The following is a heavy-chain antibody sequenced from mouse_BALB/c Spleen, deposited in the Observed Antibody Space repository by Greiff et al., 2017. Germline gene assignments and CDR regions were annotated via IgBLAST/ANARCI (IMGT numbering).Heavy chain of an antibody. J-gene: IGHJ4*01. CDR2: INPNNGGT. D-gene: IGHD1-1*01. Sequence: EVQLQQSGPELVKPGASVKIPCKASGYTFTDYNMDWVKQSHGKSLEWIGDINPNNGGTIYNQKFKGKATLTVDKSSSTAYMELRSLTSEDTAVYICARTYGGSYESAMGYWGEGTSVTVSS. CDR3: ARTYGGSYESAMGY. V-gene: IGHV1-18*01. CDR1: GYTFTDYN.